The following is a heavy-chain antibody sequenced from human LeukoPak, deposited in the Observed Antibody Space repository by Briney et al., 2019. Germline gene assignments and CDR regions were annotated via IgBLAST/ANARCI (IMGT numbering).Heavy chain of an antibody. D-gene: IGHD2-2*02. J-gene: IGHJ4*02. CDR1: GGSISSHY. CDR2: IYYSGST. V-gene: IGHV4-59*11. Sequence: SETLSLTCTVSGGSISSHYWSWIRQPPGKGLEWIGYIYYSGSTNYNPSLKSRVTISVDTSKNQFSLKLSPVPAADTAAYYCAGMGLCSSTSCYTRDFDYWGQGTLVTVSS. CDR3: AGMGLCSSTSCYTRDFDY.